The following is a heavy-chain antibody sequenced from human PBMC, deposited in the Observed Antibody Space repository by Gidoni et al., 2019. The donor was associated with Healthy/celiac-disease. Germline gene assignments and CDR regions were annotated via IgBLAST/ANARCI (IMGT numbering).Heavy chain of an antibody. V-gene: IGHV1-69*01. CDR2: IIPIFGTA. Sequence: QVQLVQSGAEVKKPGSSVKVSCKASGGTFSSYAISWVRQAPGQGLEWMGGIIPIFGTANYAQKFQGRVTITADESTSTAYMELSGLRSEDTAVYYCAREGCSSTSCYIDYYYYGMDVWGQGTTVTVSS. CDR1: GGTFSSYA. CDR3: AREGCSSTSCYIDYYYYGMDV. D-gene: IGHD2-2*01. J-gene: IGHJ6*02.